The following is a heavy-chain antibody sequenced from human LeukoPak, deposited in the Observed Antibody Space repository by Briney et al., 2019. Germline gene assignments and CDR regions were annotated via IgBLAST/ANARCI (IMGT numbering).Heavy chain of an antibody. CDR2: IYYSGST. CDR3: ARDLSLFYYGSGSYYFRAFDI. V-gene: IGHV4-59*01. J-gene: IGHJ3*02. Sequence: SETLSLTCTVSGGSISSYYWSWIRQPPGKGLEWIGYIYYSGSTNYNPSLKSRVTISVDTSKNQFSLKLSSVTAADTAVYYCARDLSLFYYGSGSYYFRAFDIWGQGTMVTVSS. D-gene: IGHD3-10*01. CDR1: GGSISSYY.